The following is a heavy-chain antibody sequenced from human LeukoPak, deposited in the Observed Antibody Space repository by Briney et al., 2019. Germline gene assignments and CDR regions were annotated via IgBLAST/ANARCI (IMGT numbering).Heavy chain of an antibody. CDR1: GFTFSSYE. V-gene: IGHV3-48*03. CDR3: ARTMVRGVLGY. J-gene: IGHJ4*02. CDR2: ISSGGSTI. D-gene: IGHD3-10*01. Sequence: GGSLRLSCAASGFTFSSYEMNWVRQAPGKGLEWVSYISSGGSTIYYADSVKGRFTISRDDAKDSLYLQMNSLRAEDTAIYYCARTMVRGVLGYWGQGTLVTVSS.